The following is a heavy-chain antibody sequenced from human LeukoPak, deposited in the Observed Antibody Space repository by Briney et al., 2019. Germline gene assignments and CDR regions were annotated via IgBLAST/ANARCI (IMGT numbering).Heavy chain of an antibody. CDR1: GGSISSYY. D-gene: IGHD3-9*01. J-gene: IGHJ6*02. CDR2: IYTSGST. CDR3: ARDLSITIFSPYGMDV. V-gene: IGHV4-4*07. Sequence: SETLSLTCTVSGGSISSYYWSWIRQPAGKGLEWIGRIYTSGSTNYNPSLKSRVTMSVDTSKNQFSLKLSSVTAADTAVYYCARDLSITIFSPYGMDVWGQGTTVTVSS.